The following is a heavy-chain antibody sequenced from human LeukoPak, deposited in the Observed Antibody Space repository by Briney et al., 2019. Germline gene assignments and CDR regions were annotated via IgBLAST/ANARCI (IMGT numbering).Heavy chain of an antibody. CDR3: ARAWEQWPGTTAYFDY. D-gene: IGHD6-19*01. J-gene: IGHJ4*02. V-gene: IGHV1-18*04. CDR2: ISTYNGNT. CDR1: GYTFTTYG. Sequence: ASVKVSCKVSGYTFTTYGISWVRQAPGQGLEWMGWISTYNGNTNYAQMLQGRVTMTTDASTNTAYTELRSLRSDDTAVYYCARAWEQWPGTTAYFDYWGQGTLVTVSS.